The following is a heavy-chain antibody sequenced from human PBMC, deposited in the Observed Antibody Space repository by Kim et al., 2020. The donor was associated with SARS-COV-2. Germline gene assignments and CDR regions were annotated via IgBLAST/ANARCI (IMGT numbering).Heavy chain of an antibody. CDR1: GILFGTYG. CDR3: ARTRGYNYGIIDY. J-gene: IGHJ4*02. D-gene: IGHD5-18*01. Sequence: GGSLRLSCVDSGILFGTYGMHWVRQAPGKGLEWVAVVSSDGSATYYADSLKGRFTISRDNSKNTLYLQMNSLRVEDTALYYCARTRGYNYGIIDYWGQGT. CDR2: VSSDGSAT. V-gene: IGHV3-30*03.